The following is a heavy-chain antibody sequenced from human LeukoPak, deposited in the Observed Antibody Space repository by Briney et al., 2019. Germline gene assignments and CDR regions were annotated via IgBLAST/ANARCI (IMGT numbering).Heavy chain of an antibody. J-gene: IGHJ6*03. CDR2: INSSSSYI. Sequence: GGSLRLSCAASGFTFSSYSMNWVRQAPGKGLEWVSSINSSSSYIYYADSVKGRFTISRDNAKNSLYLQMNSLRAEDTAVYYCARLAGGEPDPVLYYYYYMDVWGKGTTVTISS. CDR3: ARLAGGEPDPVLYYYYYMDV. V-gene: IGHV3-21*01. D-gene: IGHD2-21*01. CDR1: GFTFSSYS.